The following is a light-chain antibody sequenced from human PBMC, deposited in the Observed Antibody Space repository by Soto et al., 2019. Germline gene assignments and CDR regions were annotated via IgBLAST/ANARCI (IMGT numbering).Light chain of an antibody. CDR3: QQYMT. V-gene: IGKV3-20*01. Sequence: EIVLTQSPGTLSLSPGERATLSCRATESISSSYLAWYQQKPGQAPRLLIYGASSRATGIPARFSGSGSGTEFTLTISSLQSEDFAVYYCQQYMTFGQGTKVDIK. J-gene: IGKJ1*01. CDR1: ESISSSY. CDR2: GAS.